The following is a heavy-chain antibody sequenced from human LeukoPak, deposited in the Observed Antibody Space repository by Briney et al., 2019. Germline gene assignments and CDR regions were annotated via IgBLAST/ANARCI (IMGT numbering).Heavy chain of an antibody. CDR3: ARATLDN. CDR2: IYSGGST. Sequence: VGSLRLSCAASGFTVSDNYISWVRQAPGKGLEWVSVIYSGGSTKYADSVKARFTVSRDNSKNTVYLQMNSLRADDTAVYYCARATLDNWGQGTLGTVSS. V-gene: IGHV3-53*01. CDR1: GFTVSDNY. J-gene: IGHJ4*02.